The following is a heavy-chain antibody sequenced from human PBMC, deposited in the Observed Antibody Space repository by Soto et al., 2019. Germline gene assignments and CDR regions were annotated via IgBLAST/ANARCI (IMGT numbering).Heavy chain of an antibody. CDR3: ARNSGSSNAFDI. CDR2: IIPIFGTA. J-gene: IGHJ3*02. CDR1: GVTFSSYA. D-gene: IGHD1-26*01. Sequence: EASVKVSCKASGVTFSSYAISWVRQAPGQGLEWMGGIIPIFGTANYAQKFQGRVTITADKSTSTAYMELSSLRSEDTAVYYCARNSGSSNAFDIWGQGTMVTVSS. V-gene: IGHV1-69*06.